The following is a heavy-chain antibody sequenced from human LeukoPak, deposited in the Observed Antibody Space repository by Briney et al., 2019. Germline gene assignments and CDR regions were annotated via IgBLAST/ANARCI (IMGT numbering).Heavy chain of an antibody. CDR1: GGSFSGYY. CDR3: ASGPGAAAHRYFDY. D-gene: IGHD6-13*01. CDR2: INHSGST. Sequence: SETLSLTCAVYGGSFSGYYWSWIRQPPGKGLEWIGEINHSGSTNYNPSLKSRVTMSVDTSKNQFSLKLSSVTAADTAVYYCASGPGAAAHRYFDYWGQGTLVTVSS. J-gene: IGHJ4*02. V-gene: IGHV4-34*01.